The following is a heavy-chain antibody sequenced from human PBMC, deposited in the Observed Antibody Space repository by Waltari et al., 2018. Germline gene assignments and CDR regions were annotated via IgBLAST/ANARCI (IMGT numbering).Heavy chain of an antibody. D-gene: IGHD6-19*01. CDR2: INPNSGGT. V-gene: IGHV1-2*06. J-gene: IGHJ3*02. Sequence: QVQLVQSGAEVKKPGASVKVSCKASGYTFTGYYMHWVRQAPGQGLEWMGRINPNSGGTNYAQKFQGRVTMTRDTSISTAYMELSRLRSDDTAVYYCARDGSVGQWLYAFDIWGQGTMVTVSS. CDR3: ARDGSVGQWLYAFDI. CDR1: GYTFTGYY.